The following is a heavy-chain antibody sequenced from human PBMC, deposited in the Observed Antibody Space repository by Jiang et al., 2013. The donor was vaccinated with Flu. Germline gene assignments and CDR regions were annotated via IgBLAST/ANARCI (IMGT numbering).Heavy chain of an antibody. J-gene: IGHJ4*02. CDR3: ARSGTSGWYES. V-gene: IGHV1-3*04. CDR2: LHTGIGHA. D-gene: IGHD6-19*01. CDR1: GYTFTYYP. Sequence: GAEVKKPGASVKVSCKASGYTFTYYPIHWVRQAPGQRLEWMGRLHTGIGHADYPQKFQDRVSMTRDTSANTAYMELSSLRSEDTAVYFCARSGTSGWYESWGQGTLVT.